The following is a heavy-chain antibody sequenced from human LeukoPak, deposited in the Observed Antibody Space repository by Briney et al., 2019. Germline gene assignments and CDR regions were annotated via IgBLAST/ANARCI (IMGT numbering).Heavy chain of an antibody. J-gene: IGHJ4*02. CDR1: GYTFASYY. CDR2: INPSGGST. Sequence: ASVKVSCKASGYTFASYYMHWVRQAPGQGLEWMGIINPSGGSTSYAQKFQGRVTMTRDTSTSTVYMELSSLRSEDTAVYYCARDIGTTGGLDYWGQGTLVTVSS. D-gene: IGHD1-1*01. V-gene: IGHV1-46*01. CDR3: ARDIGTTGGLDY.